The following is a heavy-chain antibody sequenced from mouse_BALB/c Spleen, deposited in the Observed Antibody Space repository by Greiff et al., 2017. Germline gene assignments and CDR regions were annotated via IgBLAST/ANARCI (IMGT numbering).Heavy chain of an antibody. V-gene: IGHV7-3*02. CDR3: ARDNTPYYVDY. Sequence: EVQGVESGGGLVQPGGSLRLSCAPSGFTFTDYYMSWVRQPPGKALEWLGFIRNKANGYTTEYSASVKGRFTISRDNSQSILYLQMNTLRAEDSATYYCARDNTPYYVDYWGQGTTLTVAA. CDR1: GFTFTDYY. CDR2: IRNKANGYTT. J-gene: IGHJ2*01.